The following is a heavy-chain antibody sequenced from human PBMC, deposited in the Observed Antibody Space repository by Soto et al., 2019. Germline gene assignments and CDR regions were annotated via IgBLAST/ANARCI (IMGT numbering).Heavy chain of an antibody. CDR1: GFARSRGCY. CDR2: IYPSVSS. CDR3: AREKVGTTFFDS. V-gene: IGHV4-38-2*02. Sequence: SETLTLTSRVAGFARSRGCYLNWFRQPPGKGVEWIGSIYPSVSSYHNPSLATRLRLSIHTTKNQFTLNLTSVTAADTALYFCAREKVGTTFFDSWGQGIQVTVPS. J-gene: IGHJ4*02. D-gene: IGHD1-1*01.